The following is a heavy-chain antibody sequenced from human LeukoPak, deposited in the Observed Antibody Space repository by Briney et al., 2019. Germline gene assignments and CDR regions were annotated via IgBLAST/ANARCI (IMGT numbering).Heavy chain of an antibody. J-gene: IGHJ3*02. V-gene: IGHV4-38-2*02. CDR1: GYSISSGYY. CDR2: RFHSGDT. CDR3: AGTYSLYDAFDI. Sequence: SETLSLTCTLSGYSISSGYYWGWIRQPPGKGLEWIGHRFHSGDTYYNPSLKSRVAISVETSENQFSLKLSSVTAADTDVYYCAGTYSLYDAFDIWGQGTMLTVSS. D-gene: IGHD6-13*01.